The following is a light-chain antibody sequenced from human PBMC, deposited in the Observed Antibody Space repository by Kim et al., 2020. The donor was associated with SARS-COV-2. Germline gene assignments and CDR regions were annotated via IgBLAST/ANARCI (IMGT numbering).Light chain of an antibody. CDR3: VLYMGSGIS. Sequence: QTVVTQEPSFSVSPGGTVTLTCGLSSGSVSTNYYPSWYQQTPGQAPRTLIYSTNTRSSGVPDRFSGSILGNKAALTITGAQADDESDYYCVLYMGSGISFGGGTHLTVL. J-gene: IGLJ3*02. CDR1: SGSVSTNYY. CDR2: STN. V-gene: IGLV8-61*01.